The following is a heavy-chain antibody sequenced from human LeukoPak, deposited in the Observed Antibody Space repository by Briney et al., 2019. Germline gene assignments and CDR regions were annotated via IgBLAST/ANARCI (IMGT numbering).Heavy chain of an antibody. J-gene: IGHJ4*02. CDR3: ARDALVDYYDSSDY. CDR1: GFTFSSYS. V-gene: IGHV3-21*01. CDR2: ISSSSSYI. D-gene: IGHD3-22*01. Sequence: GGSLRLSCAASGFTFSSYSMNWVRQAPGKGLEWVSSISSSSSYIYYADSVKGRFTISRDNAKNSLYLQMNSLRAEDTAVYYCARDALVDYYDSSDYWGQGTLVTVSS.